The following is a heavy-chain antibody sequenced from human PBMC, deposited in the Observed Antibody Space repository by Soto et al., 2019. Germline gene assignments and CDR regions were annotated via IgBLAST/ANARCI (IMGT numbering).Heavy chain of an antibody. V-gene: IGHV1-18*01. Sequence: ASVKVSCKASGYTFTSYGISWVRQAPGQGLEWMGWISAYNGNTNYAQKLQGRVTMTTDTSTSTAYMELRSLRSDYTAVYYCARVLAYYYYYYGMDVCGQGTTVTGSS. CDR3: ARVLAYYYYYYGMDV. CDR1: GYTFTSYG. J-gene: IGHJ6*02. CDR2: ISAYNGNT. D-gene: IGHD6-13*01.